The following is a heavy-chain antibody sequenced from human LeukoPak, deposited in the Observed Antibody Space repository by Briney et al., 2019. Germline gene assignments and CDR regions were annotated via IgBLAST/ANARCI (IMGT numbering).Heavy chain of an antibody. Sequence: GGSLRLSCTVSGLPFGSEAMSWVRQAPGRGLEWVSSISPAGGTTYYADSVKGRFTISRDNAKNSLYLQMNSLRAEDTAVYYCAAWELRRPDSDYWGQGTLVTVSS. CDR3: AAWELRRPDSDY. CDR2: ISPAGGTT. CDR1: GLPFGSEA. D-gene: IGHD1-26*01. J-gene: IGHJ4*02. V-gene: IGHV3-23*01.